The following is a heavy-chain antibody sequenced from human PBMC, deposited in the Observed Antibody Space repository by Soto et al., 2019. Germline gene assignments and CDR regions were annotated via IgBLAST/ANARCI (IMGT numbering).Heavy chain of an antibody. CDR1: VFTFSSYD. Sequence: XGSLRLSCASSVFTFSSYDIHCVRQSPGKGLEWVAVISYDGSKKYYADSVKGQFTISRDNSKNTLYLQMNSLRAEDTAVYYCAKAYSGPFDSWGQGTMGIVSS. V-gene: IGHV3-30*18. CDR2: ISYDGSKK. D-gene: IGHD5-12*01. CDR3: AKAYSGPFDS. J-gene: IGHJ3*02.